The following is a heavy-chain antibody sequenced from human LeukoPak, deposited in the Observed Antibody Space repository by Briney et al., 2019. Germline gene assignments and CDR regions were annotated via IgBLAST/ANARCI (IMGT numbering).Heavy chain of an antibody. D-gene: IGHD3-22*01. V-gene: IGHV3-33*01. CDR3: VRDKCRSGYSNTFDM. J-gene: IGHJ3*02. Sequence: PGGSLRLSCAACVFAFTTYAMHWVRQAPGKGLEWVAVIWYDGSNKYYVESVKGRFTISRDNSKNTLYLQMNSLRAEYTAVYYSVRDKCRSGYSNTFDMRGQGTMVTVSS. CDR2: IWYDGSNK. CDR1: VFAFTTYA.